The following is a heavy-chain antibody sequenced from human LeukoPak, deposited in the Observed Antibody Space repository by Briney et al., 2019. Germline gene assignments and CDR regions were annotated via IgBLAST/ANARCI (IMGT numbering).Heavy chain of an antibody. CDR3: ARGLDYYDSSGYPSAYFDY. V-gene: IGHV1-69*13. D-gene: IGHD3-22*01. CDR1: GGTFSSYA. J-gene: IGHJ4*02. CDR2: IIPIFGTA. Sequence: ASVKVSCTASGGTFSSYAISWVRQAPGQGLEWMGGIIPIFGTANYAQKSQGRVTITADESTSTAYMELSSLRSEDTAVYYCARGLDYYDSSGYPSAYFDYWGQGTLVTVSS.